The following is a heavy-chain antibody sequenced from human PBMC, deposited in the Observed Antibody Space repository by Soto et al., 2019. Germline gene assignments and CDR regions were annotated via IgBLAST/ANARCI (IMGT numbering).Heavy chain of an antibody. CDR1: GDTFTDYY. D-gene: IGHD2-21*02. Sequence: QVQLMQSGAEVKKPGASVKVSCKASGDTFTDYYIHWVRQAPGQGLEWMGTVNPSGGHTTYAQHSLGRVTRTRDTSTSTLYMELTSLTSDDTAIYYCARGGHVVVVPAALDYWGQGTLVTVSS. CDR3: ARGGHVVVVPAALDY. V-gene: IGHV1-46*01. J-gene: IGHJ4*02. CDR2: VNPSGGHT.